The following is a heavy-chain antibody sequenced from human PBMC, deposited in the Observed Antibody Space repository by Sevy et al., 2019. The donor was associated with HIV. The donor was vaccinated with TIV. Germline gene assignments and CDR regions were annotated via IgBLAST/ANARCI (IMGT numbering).Heavy chain of an antibody. CDR2: ISYHGRNQ. CDR3: ARKQFVLPFDY. J-gene: IGHJ4*02. V-gene: IGHV3-30*04. CDR1: GFTFSDYA. D-gene: IGHD6-6*01. Sequence: GGSLRLSCAASGFTFSDYAIHWVRQAPGKGLDGLAVISYHGRNQFYADSVRGRFTISRDDSKNTVYLQMNSLRPDDTAVYYCARKQFVLPFDYWGQGTLVTVSS.